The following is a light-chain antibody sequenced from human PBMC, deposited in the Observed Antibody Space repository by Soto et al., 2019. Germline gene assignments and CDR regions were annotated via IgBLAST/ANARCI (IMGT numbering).Light chain of an antibody. J-gene: IGKJ1*01. Sequence: ESVLTQSPGTLSLSPGERATLSCRASQSVSSNSLAWYQQKPGQAPRLLIYGASSRDTGTPDRFSGSGSGTDFTLTISRLEPEDFAVYYCQHFGGSTPSLKFGQGTNVEI. CDR2: GAS. CDR3: QHFGGSTPSLK. V-gene: IGKV3-20*01. CDR1: QSVSSNS.